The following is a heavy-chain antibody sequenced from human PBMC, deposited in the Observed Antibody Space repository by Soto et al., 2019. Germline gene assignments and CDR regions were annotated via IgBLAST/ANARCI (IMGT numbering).Heavy chain of an antibody. CDR2: IKAKSDGGTT. CDR1: GFTFIKAW. D-gene: IGHD3-22*01. V-gene: IGHV3-15*05. CDR3: TTPNISDYY. J-gene: IGHJ4*02. Sequence: PGGSLRLSCAASGFTFIKAWMIWFRQAPGKGLEWVGRIKAKSDGGTTDYAAPLKGRFTISRDDSKNTLYLQMSSLKIEDTAVYFCTTPNISDYYWGQGALVTVSS.